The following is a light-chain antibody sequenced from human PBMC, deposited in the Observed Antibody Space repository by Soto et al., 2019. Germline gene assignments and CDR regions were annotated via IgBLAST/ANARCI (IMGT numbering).Light chain of an antibody. Sequence: QSVLTQSPSASASLGSSVKLTCTLSSGHSSYAIAWHQQQSEKGPRFLMKLKSDGSHNKGDGIPDRFSGSSSGAERYLTISGLQSEDEADYYCQTWDTGVIFGGGTKLTVL. CDR2: LKSDGSH. CDR1: SGHSSYA. V-gene: IGLV4-69*01. CDR3: QTWDTGVI. J-gene: IGLJ2*01.